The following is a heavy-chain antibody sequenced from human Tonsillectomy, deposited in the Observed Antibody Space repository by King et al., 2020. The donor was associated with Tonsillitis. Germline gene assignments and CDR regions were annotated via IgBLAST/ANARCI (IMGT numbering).Heavy chain of an antibody. V-gene: IGHV3-23*04. D-gene: IGHD6-19*01. CDR2: ISGSGGST. CDR3: AKGAPGIAVAGSGAFDY. J-gene: IGHJ4*02. Sequence: VQLVESGGDLVQPGGSLRLSCAASGFTFSSYAMSWVRQAPGKGLEWVSTISGSGGSTVYADSVKGRFTISRDNSENTVYLQRNSLRAEDTAVYYCAKGAPGIAVAGSGAFDYWGQGTLVTVSS. CDR1: GFTFSSYA.